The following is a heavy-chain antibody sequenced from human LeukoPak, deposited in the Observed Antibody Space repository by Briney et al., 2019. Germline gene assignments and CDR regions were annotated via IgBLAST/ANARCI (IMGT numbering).Heavy chain of an antibody. J-gene: IGHJ5*02. D-gene: IGHD2-2*02. CDR1: GVSISSYY. Sequence: PSETLSLTCTVSGVSISSYYWSWIRQPPGKGLEWVGRIYTSGSTNYNPSLKSRVTMSVDTPKNQFSLKLSSVTAADTAVYYCARDYCSSTSCYTGWFDPWGEGTLVTVSS. V-gene: IGHV4-4*07. CDR2: IYTSGST. CDR3: ARDYCSSTSCYTGWFDP.